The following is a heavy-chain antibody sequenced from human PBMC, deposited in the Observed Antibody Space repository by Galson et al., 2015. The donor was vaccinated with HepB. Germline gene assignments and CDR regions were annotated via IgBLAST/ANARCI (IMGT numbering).Heavy chain of an antibody. V-gene: IGHV3-48*03. CDR3: SRDSAEVSFVDLFHDGFDT. CDR2: ISHSGATI. CDR1: GFTFSKYD. Sequence: SLRLSCAASGFTFSKYDMHWVRQAPGEGLEWISSISHSGATIYYADSVKSRFTISRDNANNSLYLQMNSLRVGDTAIYYCSRDSAEVSFVDLFHDGFDTWGQGALVAVSS. D-gene: IGHD3-9*01. J-gene: IGHJ4*02.